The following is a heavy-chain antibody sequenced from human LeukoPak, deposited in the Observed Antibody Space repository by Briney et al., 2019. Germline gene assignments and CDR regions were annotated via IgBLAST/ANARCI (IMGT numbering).Heavy chain of an antibody. Sequence: PGGSLRLSCAASGFTFSNYAMSWVRQAPGKGLEWVSAITGSGSGIYYADSMKSRFTISRDNSKNTLYLQINSLRAEGPAVYYCAKWGDYDVLTGYYVSDYWGQGTLVTVSS. CDR3: AKWGDYDVLTGYYVSDY. V-gene: IGHV3-23*01. J-gene: IGHJ4*02. CDR2: ITGSGSGI. D-gene: IGHD3-9*01. CDR1: GFTFSNYA.